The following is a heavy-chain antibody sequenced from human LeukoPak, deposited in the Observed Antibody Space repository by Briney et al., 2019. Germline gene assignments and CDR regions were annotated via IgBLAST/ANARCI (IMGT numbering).Heavy chain of an antibody. CDR1: GFTFSSYA. Sequence: GGSLRFSCAASGFTFSSYAMSWVRQAPGKGLEWVSAISGSGGSTYYADSVKGRFTISRDNSKNTLYLQMNSLRAEDTAVYYCAKEGGSYYHPLHYYYYYYGMDVWGQGTTVTVSS. CDR3: AKEGGSYYHPLHYYYYYYGMDV. V-gene: IGHV3-23*01. J-gene: IGHJ6*02. D-gene: IGHD1-26*01. CDR2: ISGSGGST.